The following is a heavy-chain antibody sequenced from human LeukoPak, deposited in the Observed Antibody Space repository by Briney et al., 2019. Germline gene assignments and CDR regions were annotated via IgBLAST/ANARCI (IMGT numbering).Heavy chain of an antibody. CDR2: IIPILGIA. CDR1: GGTFSSYA. V-gene: IGHV1-69*04. Sequence: SVKVSCKASGGTFSSYAISWVRQAPGQGLEWMGRIIPILGIANYAQKFQGRVTITADKSTSTAYMELSSLRSEDTAVYYCARSVPPHYYYYYGMDVWGQGTTVTVSS. D-gene: IGHD1-1*01. CDR3: ARSVPPHYYYYYGMDV. J-gene: IGHJ6*02.